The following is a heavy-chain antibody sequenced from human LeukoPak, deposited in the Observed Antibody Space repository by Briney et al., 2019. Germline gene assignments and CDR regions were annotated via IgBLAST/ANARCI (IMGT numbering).Heavy chain of an antibody. V-gene: IGHV3-30*02. CDR3: ARYDFWSGYWGGYFDY. Sequence: GGSLRLSCAASGFTFSSYGMHWVRQAPGKGLEWVAFIRSDGINKYHADSVKGRFTISRDNSKNTLYLQMNSLRAEDTAVYYCARYDFWSGYWGGYFDYWGQGTLVTVSS. CDR2: IRSDGINK. D-gene: IGHD3-3*01. J-gene: IGHJ4*02. CDR1: GFTFSSYG.